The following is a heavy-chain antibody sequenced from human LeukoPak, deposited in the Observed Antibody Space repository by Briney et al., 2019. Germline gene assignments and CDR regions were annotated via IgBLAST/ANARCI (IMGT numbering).Heavy chain of an antibody. CDR3: VRGNYDNRGYSNAFDI. V-gene: IGHV4-59*01. D-gene: IGHD3-22*01. J-gene: IGHJ3*02. CDR2: IYYNGNT. Sequence: SETLSLTCTVSGASISSSYWSWVRQPPGKRLEWIGFIYYNGNTNSNPSLKSRVTISADTSKNQFSLKLTSVTAADTAVYYCVRGNYDNRGYSNAFDIWGQGAMVSVSS. CDR1: GASISSSY.